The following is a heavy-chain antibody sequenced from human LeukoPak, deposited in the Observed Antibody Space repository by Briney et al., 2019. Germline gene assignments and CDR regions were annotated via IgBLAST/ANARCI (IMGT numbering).Heavy chain of an antibody. CDR2: ISGSGSSK. D-gene: IGHD5-24*01. CDR3: AKDHDGYTQWYFDY. V-gene: IGHV3-23*01. CDR1: GLIFRNYA. Sequence: GGSLRFSCAASGLIFRNYAMSWARQAQGKGLEWVSGISGSGSSKYYADSVKGRFTISRDNSHNTLYLQMNSLRAEDTAVYYCAKDHDGYTQWYFDYWGQGTPVSVSS. J-gene: IGHJ4*02.